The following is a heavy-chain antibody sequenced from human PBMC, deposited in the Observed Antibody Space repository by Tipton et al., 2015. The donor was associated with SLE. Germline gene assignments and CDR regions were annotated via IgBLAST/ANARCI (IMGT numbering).Heavy chain of an antibody. V-gene: IGHV4-4*07. CDR3: VVCSPSSCSYFDY. Sequence: TLSLTCTVSGGSLSRYYWGWIRQPAGKGLEWIGRIYTGGNTKYNPSLESRVTLSVDASKDQFSLRLTSVTAADTAVYYCVVCSPSSCSYFDYWGQGRLVTVSS. J-gene: IGHJ4*02. CDR1: GGSLSRYY. CDR2: IYTGGNT. D-gene: IGHD2-2*01.